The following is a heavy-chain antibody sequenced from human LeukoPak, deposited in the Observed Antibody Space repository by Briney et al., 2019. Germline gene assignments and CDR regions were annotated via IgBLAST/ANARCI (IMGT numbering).Heavy chain of an antibody. J-gene: IGHJ4*02. V-gene: IGHV4-4*07. CDR3: ARGRSLYFDY. CDR1: GGSISGYY. Sequence: SETLSLTCIVSGGSISGYYWNWIRQPAGKGLEWIGRIYTNVITNYNSSLKSRVTMSVDTSKNQFSLMLSSVTAADTAVYYCARGRSLYFDYWGQGTLVTVSS. CDR2: IYTNVIT.